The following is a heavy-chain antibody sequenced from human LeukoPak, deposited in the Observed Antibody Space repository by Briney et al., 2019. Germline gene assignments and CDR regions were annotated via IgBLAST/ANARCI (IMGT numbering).Heavy chain of an antibody. CDR2: IIPALNIT. Sequence: ASVKVSCKTSGGTFSSSAITWVRQAPGQGLEWMGRIIPALNITSYAQKFQGRVTITADTSTSTAYMELSSLRSEETAVYYCARDQGLTAPPPYGLDVWGQGTTVTVSS. J-gene: IGHJ6*02. V-gene: IGHV1-69*04. CDR1: GGTFSSSA. CDR3: ARDQGLTAPPPYGLDV. D-gene: IGHD5-18*01.